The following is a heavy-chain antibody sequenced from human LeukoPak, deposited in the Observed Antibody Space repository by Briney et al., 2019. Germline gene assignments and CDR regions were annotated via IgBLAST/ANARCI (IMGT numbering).Heavy chain of an antibody. V-gene: IGHV3-21*01. Sequence: PGGSLRLSCAASGFTFSSYSMNWVRQAPGKGLEWVSSISSSSSYIYYADSVKGRFTISRDNAKNSLYLQMNSLRAEDAAVYYCARSNEYSSHFDYWGQGTLVTVSS. J-gene: IGHJ4*02. CDR1: GFTFSSYS. CDR3: ARSNEYSSHFDY. CDR2: ISSSSSYI. D-gene: IGHD6-6*01.